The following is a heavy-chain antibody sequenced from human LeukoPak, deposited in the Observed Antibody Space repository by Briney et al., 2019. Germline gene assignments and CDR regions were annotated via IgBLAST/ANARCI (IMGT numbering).Heavy chain of an antibody. CDR3: ARHPHMYYYDSSGYRRGFDY. V-gene: IGHV4-59*08. CDR1: GGSISSYY. CDR2: IYYSGST. Sequence: SETLSLTCTVSGGSISSYYWSWIRQPPGKGLEWIGYIYYSGSTNYNPSLKSRVTISVDTSKNQFSLKLSSVTAADTAVYYCARHPHMYYYDSSGYRRGFDYWGQGTLVTVSS. D-gene: IGHD3-22*01. J-gene: IGHJ4*02.